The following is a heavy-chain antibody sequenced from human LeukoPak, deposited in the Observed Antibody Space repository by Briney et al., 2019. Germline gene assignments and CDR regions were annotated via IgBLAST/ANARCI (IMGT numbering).Heavy chain of an antibody. J-gene: IGHJ6*02. Sequence: SETLSLTCTVSGGSISSYYWSWIRQPPGKGLEWIGYISYSGSTNYNPSLKSRVTISVDTSKNQFSLKLSSVTAADTAVYYCARTRSRYYYYGMDVWGQGTTVTVSS. V-gene: IGHV4-59*01. CDR2: ISYSGST. CDR1: GGSISSYY. CDR3: ARTRSRYYYYGMDV. D-gene: IGHD6-19*01.